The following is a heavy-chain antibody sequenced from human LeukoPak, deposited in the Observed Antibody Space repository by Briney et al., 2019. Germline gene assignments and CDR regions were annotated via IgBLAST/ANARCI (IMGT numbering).Heavy chain of an antibody. J-gene: IGHJ2*01. CDR1: GFTFSSYA. Sequence: GGSLRLSCAASGFTFSSYAMNWVRQAPGKGPEWVPVISASGGTTHYADSVKGRFTISRDNSKNTLSLQMNSLRAEDTALYYCAKEYYTSATYDHYWHFDLWGHGTLVTVSS. CDR3: AKEYYTSATYDHYWHFDL. V-gene: IGHV3-23*01. CDR2: ISASGGTT. D-gene: IGHD3-3*01.